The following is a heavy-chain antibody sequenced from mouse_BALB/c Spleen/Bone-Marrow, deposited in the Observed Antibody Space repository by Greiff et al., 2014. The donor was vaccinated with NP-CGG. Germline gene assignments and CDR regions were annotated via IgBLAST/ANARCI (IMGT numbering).Heavy chain of an antibody. V-gene: IGHV3-8*02. CDR1: GDSITSGY. Sequence: VQLQQSGPSLVKPSQTLSLTCSVTGDSITSGYWNWIRKFPGNKLEYMGYISSSGSTSYNPSLNSRISITRDTSKNQYNLQLNSVTTEDTATYDGSSLVRSYYAMDYWGQGTSVTVSS. J-gene: IGHJ4*01. D-gene: IGHD2-5*01. CDR2: ISSSGST. CDR3: SSLVRSYYAMDY.